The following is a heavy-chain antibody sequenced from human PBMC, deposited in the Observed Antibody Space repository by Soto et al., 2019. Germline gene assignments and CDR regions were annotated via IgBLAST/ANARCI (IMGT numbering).Heavy chain of an antibody. CDR3: ARGRADTAYFES. V-gene: IGHV3-48*02. Sequence: EVQLVESGGALVQAGGSLRLSCTASGFALSSHSMYWVRQAPGKGLEWVSYISPVGGDIHYADSVKGRFTFSRDMARNSLSLQMTRLRDEETAVYFCARGRADTAYFESWGQGTLVTVSS. J-gene: IGHJ4*02. CDR1: GFALSSHS. CDR2: ISPVGGDI. D-gene: IGHD5-18*01.